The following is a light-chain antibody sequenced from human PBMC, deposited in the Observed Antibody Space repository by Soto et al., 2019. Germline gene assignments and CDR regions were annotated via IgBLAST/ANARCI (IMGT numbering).Light chain of an antibody. Sequence: EIVLTQSPGTLSLSPGERATLSCRASQSVSSSYLAWYQQKPGQAPRLLIYGASRRATGIPDRFSGNGSGTDFSLTISRLEPEDFAVYYCQQYGSSAFTFGPGTKVDIK. CDR1: QSVSSSY. J-gene: IGKJ3*01. CDR3: QQYGSSAFT. V-gene: IGKV3-20*01. CDR2: GAS.